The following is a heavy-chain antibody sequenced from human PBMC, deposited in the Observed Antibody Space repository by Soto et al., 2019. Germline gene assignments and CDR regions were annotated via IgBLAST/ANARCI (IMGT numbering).Heavy chain of an antibody. CDR3: SGRDTRCFLRYFCT. D-gene: IGHD3-10*01. CDR1: GGTLSSFITYP. V-gene: IGHV1-69*06. J-gene: IGHJ5*02. Sequence: QVQLVQSGPEVKKPGSSVKVSCKTSGGTLSSFITYPINWVRQAPGQGPEWMGGIVPNVGTVNYAQRFQGRVTITADKSTGTSYLELNNLRSEDTALYYWSGRDTRCFLRYFCTWGPGTLVTVS. CDR2: IVPNVGTV.